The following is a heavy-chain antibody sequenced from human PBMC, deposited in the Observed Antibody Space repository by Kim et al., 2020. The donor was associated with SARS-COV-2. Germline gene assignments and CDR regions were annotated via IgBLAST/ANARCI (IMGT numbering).Heavy chain of an antibody. D-gene: IGHD3-10*01. CDR1: RYTLTEFS. V-gene: IGHV1-24*01. CDR3: ATDPPYYGSPGF. CDR2: FDPRDGET. Sequence: ASVKVSCKVSRYTLTEFSMHWVRQTPEKGLQWMGRFDPRDGETIYAQNFQGRVTMTEDTSTNTAYMELSGLRSEDTAVYYCATDPPYYGSPGFWGQGTLVTDSS. J-gene: IGHJ4*02.